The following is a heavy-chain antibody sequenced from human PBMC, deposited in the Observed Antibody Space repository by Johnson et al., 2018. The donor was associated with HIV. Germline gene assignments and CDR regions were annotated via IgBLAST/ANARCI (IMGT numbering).Heavy chain of an antibody. J-gene: IGHJ3*02. V-gene: IGHV3-66*02. D-gene: IGHD2-15*01. CDR3: AREGIWYCSGGSCYGAFDI. CDR1: GFTVSSNY. CDR2: LYSDGGT. Sequence: VQLVESGGGLVQPGGSLRLSCAASGFTVSSNYMSWVRQAPGKGLAWVSVLYSDGGTYYADSVKGRFTISSDNSKNTLYLQMNSLRADDTAVYYCAREGIWYCSGGSCYGAFDIWGQGTMVTVSS.